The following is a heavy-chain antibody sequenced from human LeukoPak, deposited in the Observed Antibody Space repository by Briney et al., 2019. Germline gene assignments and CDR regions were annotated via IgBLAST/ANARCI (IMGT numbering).Heavy chain of an antibody. CDR3: AREGYCSGTSCYTLFDY. J-gene: IGHJ4*02. Sequence: GASVKVSCKASGYTFTGYYMHWVRQAPGQGLEWMGWINPNSGGTNYAQKFQGRVAMTRDTSISTAYVELSRLRSDDTAVYYCAREGYCSGTSCYTLFDYWGQGTLVTVSS. CDR1: GYTFTGYY. CDR2: INPNSGGT. D-gene: IGHD2-2*02. V-gene: IGHV1-2*02.